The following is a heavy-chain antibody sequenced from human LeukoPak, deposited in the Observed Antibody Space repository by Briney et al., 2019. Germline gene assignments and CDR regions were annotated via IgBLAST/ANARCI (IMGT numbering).Heavy chain of an antibody. Sequence: GGSLRLSCAASGFTFSSYAMTWVRQAPGKGLEWVSSFTSMSRTIYYADSVKGRFTISRDDAKKSLYLQMNSLRVEDTAIYCCARQSSGIAATDKIDYWGQGTLVTVSS. J-gene: IGHJ4*02. V-gene: IGHV3-21*01. CDR3: ARQSSGIAATDKIDY. CDR1: GFTFSSYA. CDR2: FTSMSRTI. D-gene: IGHD6-13*01.